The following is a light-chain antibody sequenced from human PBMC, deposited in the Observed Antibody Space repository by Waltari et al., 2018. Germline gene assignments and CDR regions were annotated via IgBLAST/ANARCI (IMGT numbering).Light chain of an antibody. CDR1: SSDVGNYKR. CDR2: AVS. J-gene: IGLJ2*01. CDR3: SSYAGSSKGV. Sequence: QSALTQPASVSGSPGQSITISCTGTSSDVGNYKRVSWYQQHPGKAPKRMIYAVSKRPAGVSDRFSGSKSGDMASLTSSGLQPGDEAEYFCSSYAGSSKGVFGGGTKVTVL. V-gene: IGLV2-23*02.